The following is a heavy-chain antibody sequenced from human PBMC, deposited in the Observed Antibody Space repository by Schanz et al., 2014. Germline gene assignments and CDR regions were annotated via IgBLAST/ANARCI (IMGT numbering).Heavy chain of an antibody. J-gene: IGHJ4*02. CDR1: TFTFDHYA. V-gene: IGHV3-23*01. CDR3: AKDRSWDYDSSGYFDY. D-gene: IGHD3-22*01. CDR2: ISGGGGTT. Sequence: VHLLESGGGLVEPGGSLRLSCSASTFTFDHYAMSWVRQAPGKGLEWVSAISGGGGTTYYADSVKGRFTISRDNSKNTLYLQMNSLRAEDTAVYYCAKDRSWDYDSSGYFDYWGQGTLXTVSS.